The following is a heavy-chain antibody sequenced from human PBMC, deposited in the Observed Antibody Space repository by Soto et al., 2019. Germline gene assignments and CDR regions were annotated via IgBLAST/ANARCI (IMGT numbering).Heavy chain of an antibody. Sequence: VQLVESGGGLIQPGGYLRLYCAASGFTVSNNHMTWVRQAPGRGPEWDSTIYYNGNTFYADSVKGRFTISRDNSKNMLYLQMNSLRAEDTALYYCATGVDTAKDGYWGQGTLVTVSS. D-gene: IGHD5-18*01. V-gene: IGHV3-53*01. CDR2: IYYNGNT. CDR1: GFTVSNNH. J-gene: IGHJ4*02. CDR3: ATGVDTAKDGY.